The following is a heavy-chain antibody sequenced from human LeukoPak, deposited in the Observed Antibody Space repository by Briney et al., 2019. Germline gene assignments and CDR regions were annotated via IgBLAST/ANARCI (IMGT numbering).Heavy chain of an antibody. CDR3: ARELLWFGGGGVDV. CDR2: IRHDGSEK. Sequence: PGGSLRLSCATSGFTLSTYWMSWVRQAPGKGPEWVANIRHDGSEKTYVDSVKGRFTISRDNAKSSLYLQMNSLRAEDTAIYYCARELLWFGGGGVDVWGQGTTVTVSS. J-gene: IGHJ6*02. V-gene: IGHV3-7*01. D-gene: IGHD3-10*01. CDR1: GFTLSTYW.